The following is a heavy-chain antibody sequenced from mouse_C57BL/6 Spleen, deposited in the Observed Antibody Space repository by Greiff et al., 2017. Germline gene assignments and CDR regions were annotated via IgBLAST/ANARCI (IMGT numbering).Heavy chain of an antibody. CDR3: TRVLTTGGDWYFDV. CDR2: IDPEPGGT. CDR1: GYTFTDYE. J-gene: IGHJ1*03. D-gene: IGHD1-1*01. V-gene: IGHV1-15*01. Sequence: QVQLQQPGAELVRPGASVTLSCKASGYTFTDYEMHWVKQTPVHGLEWIGAIDPEPGGTAYNQKFTGKAILTADKSSSTAYMELRSLTSEDSAVYYCTRVLTTGGDWYFDVWGTGTTVTVSS.